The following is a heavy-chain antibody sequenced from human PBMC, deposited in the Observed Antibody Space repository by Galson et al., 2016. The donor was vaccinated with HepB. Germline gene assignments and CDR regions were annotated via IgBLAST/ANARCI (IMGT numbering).Heavy chain of an antibody. J-gene: IGHJ6*02. CDR2: ISEYGDTT. CDR3: AKQFVDV. Sequence: SLRLSCAASGFTLRSFAMNWVRQAPGKGLEWVSSISEYGDTTYYADSVKGRFTISRDNPKNTLYLQMDSLRVEDTAVYYCAKQFVDVWGQGTTVTVSS. D-gene: IGHD3-16*01. CDR1: GFTLRSFA. V-gene: IGHV3-23*01.